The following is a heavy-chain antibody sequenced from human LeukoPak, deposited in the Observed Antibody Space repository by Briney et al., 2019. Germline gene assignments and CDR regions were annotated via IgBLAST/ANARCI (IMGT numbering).Heavy chain of an antibody. D-gene: IGHD5-18*01. CDR3: TADILGDSYPFDY. CDR2: IKRKADGGTT. J-gene: IGHJ4*02. Sequence: GGSLRLSCAASGFTFSEAWMSWVRQAPGEGLEWVGRIKRKADGGTTDYAAPVKGRFIISRDDSINTLYLQMNSLETEDAAVYYCTADILGDSYPFDYWGQGALVTVSS. CDR1: GFTFSEAW. V-gene: IGHV3-15*01.